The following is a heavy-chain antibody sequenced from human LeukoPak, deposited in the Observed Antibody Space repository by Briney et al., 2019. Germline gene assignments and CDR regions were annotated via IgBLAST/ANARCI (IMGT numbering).Heavy chain of an antibody. CDR1: GFTFSSYV. CDR3: AKDPANQLLYPAHFSH. Sequence: GGSLTLSCAASGFTFSSYVMNWVRQAPGKGLEWVSAISGSGVSTSYADCVKGRFTISRDNSKNTLYLHMNSLRAEDTAIYFCAKDPANQLLYPAHFSHWGQGTLVSVSS. CDR2: ISGSGVST. V-gene: IGHV3-23*01. J-gene: IGHJ1*01. D-gene: IGHD2-2*01.